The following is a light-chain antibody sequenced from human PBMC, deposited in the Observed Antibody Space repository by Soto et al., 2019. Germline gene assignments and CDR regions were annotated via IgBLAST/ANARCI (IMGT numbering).Light chain of an antibody. CDR3: QQAGNWPLT. J-gene: IGKJ5*01. CDR2: DAS. CDR1: QSVSSH. V-gene: IGKV3-11*01. Sequence: EIVLTQSPATLSLSPGERATVSCRASQSVSSHLAWYQQKRGQAPRLLIYDASSRASGIPARFSGSGSGTDFTLNIRSLEPEDFAVYYCQQAGNWPLTFGQGTPL.